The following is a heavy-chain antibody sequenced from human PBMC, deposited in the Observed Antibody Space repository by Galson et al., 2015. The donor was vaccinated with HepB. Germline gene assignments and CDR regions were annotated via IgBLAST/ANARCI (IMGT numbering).Heavy chain of an antibody. V-gene: IGHV3-23*01. D-gene: IGHD7-27*01. CDR3: AKNWGSYYFDY. Sequence: SLRLSCAASGFTFSSYAMNWVRQAPGKGLEWVSGISGSGGSTYYADSVKGRFTISRDNSKNTLYLQMNSLRAEDTAVYYCAKNWGSYYFDYWGQGTLVTVSS. CDR2: ISGSGGST. J-gene: IGHJ4*02. CDR1: GFTFSSYA.